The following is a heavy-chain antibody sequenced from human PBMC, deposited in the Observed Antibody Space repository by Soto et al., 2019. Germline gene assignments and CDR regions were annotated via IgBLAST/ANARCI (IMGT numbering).Heavy chain of an antibody. J-gene: IGHJ4*02. CDR1: GLTLSSYA. V-gene: IGHV3-23*01. D-gene: IGHD2-2*01. CDR2: ISGRGDST. Sequence: EVQLLESGGGLVQPGGSLRLSCAASGLTLSSYAMGWVRQAPGKGLEWVSAISGRGDSTYHADSVKGRFTISRDNSKNTLHLQMSSLGVEDTAVYYCAKDRDIVVLPATMRGYFDFWGQGTLVTVSS. CDR3: AKDRDIVVLPATMRGYFDF.